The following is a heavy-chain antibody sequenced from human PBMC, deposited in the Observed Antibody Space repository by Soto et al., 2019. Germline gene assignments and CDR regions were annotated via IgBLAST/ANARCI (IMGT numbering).Heavy chain of an antibody. CDR3: VRDNNWSFDY. D-gene: IGHD1-1*01. Sequence: GGSLRLSCAASGFIFSSHWMHWVRQAPGKGLVGVSHIGPDGSNIWEAASVQGRFTISRYNARNRLYLQMNSLRDEDTAIYYCVRDNNWSFDYWGQGILVTVSS. CDR1: GFIFSSHW. CDR2: IGPDGSNI. J-gene: IGHJ4*02. V-gene: IGHV3-74*01.